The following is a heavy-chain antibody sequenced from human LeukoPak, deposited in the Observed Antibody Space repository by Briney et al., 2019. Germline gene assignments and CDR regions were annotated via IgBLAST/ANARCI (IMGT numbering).Heavy chain of an antibody. J-gene: IGHJ4*02. Sequence: GVLRLSCAASGFTFSSYRMHWVRQAPGKGLVWVSHINTDGSRTSHADSVKGRFTISRDNSKNTLYLQMNSLTAEDTAVYYCARENGAEGALDYWGQGTLVTVSS. CDR1: GFTFSSYR. CDR2: INTDGSRT. CDR3: ARENGAEGALDY. D-gene: IGHD1-26*01. V-gene: IGHV3-74*01.